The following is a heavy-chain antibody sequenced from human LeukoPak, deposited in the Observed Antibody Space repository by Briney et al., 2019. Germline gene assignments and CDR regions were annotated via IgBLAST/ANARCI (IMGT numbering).Heavy chain of an antibody. Sequence: AETLSLTCAVAGGSISSGHWWSGGRQPPGKGLEWIGEIYRSGSTNSNPSLKSRITISVDGSKNQFSLNLNSVTAADTAVYYCARNGAYSIDYWGQGTLVTVSS. CDR2: IYRSGST. CDR1: GGSISSGHW. CDR3: ARNGAYSIDY. V-gene: IGHV4-4*02. J-gene: IGHJ4*02. D-gene: IGHD4-17*01.